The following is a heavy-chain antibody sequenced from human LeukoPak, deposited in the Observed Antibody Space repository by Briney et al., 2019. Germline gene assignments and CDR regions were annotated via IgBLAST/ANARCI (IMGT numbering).Heavy chain of an antibody. V-gene: IGHV3-23*01. D-gene: IGHD5-18*01. J-gene: IGHJ4*02. CDR3: AKGRDSYGYGDFDY. CDR2: ISDHNT. Sequence: QPGGSLRLSCAVSGFSFSSYAMGWVRQAPGKGLEWVSIISDHNTWYADSVKGRFTISRDNSKNTLYLQMNSLRGEDTAVYYCAKGRDSYGYGDFDYWGQETLVTVSS. CDR1: GFSFSSYA.